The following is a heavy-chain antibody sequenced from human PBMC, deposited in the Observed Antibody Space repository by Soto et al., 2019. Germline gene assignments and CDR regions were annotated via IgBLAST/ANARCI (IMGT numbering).Heavy chain of an antibody. Sequence: QVQLVQSGAELKKPGSSVKVSCQASGGTFSNYAISWVRQAPGQGLEWMGKIIPIFGTTNYAQNFRGRVTITADEHTTTAYMNLSSLRSDYTALYYCARELPPAPGSFREDAWDSWDQGRMITVSS. J-gene: IGHJ3*02. CDR2: IIPIFGTT. CDR1: GGTFSNYA. D-gene: IGHD6-13*01. V-gene: IGHV1-69*15. CDR3: ARELPPAPGSFREDAWDS.